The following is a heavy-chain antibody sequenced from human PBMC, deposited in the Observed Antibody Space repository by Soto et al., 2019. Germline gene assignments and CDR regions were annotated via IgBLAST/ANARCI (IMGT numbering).Heavy chain of an antibody. J-gene: IGHJ4*02. CDR1: GYTFTHYG. V-gene: IGHV1-3*04. Sequence: GASVKVSCKASGYTFTHYGIHWVRQAPGQSLEWMGWINTGNGNTNYLQKLQGRVSIISDTLATTAYMELGSLTSEDTAVYYCAKGGSSGWFIDYWGQGTLVTVYS. CDR3: AKGGSSGWFIDY. CDR2: INTGNGNT. D-gene: IGHD6-19*01.